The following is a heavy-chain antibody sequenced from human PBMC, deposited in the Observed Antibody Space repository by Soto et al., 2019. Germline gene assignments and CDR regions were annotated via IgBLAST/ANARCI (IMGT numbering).Heavy chain of an antibody. CDR1: GGSISSSRYY. Sequence: PSETLSLTCTVSGGSISSSRYYWGWIRQPPGKGLEWIGSIYYSGSTYYNPSLKSRVTISVDTSKNQFSLKLSSVTAADTAVYYCARHDYYYGMDVWGQGTTVTVSS. CDR3: ARHDYYYGMDV. J-gene: IGHJ6*02. V-gene: IGHV4-39*01. CDR2: IYYSGST.